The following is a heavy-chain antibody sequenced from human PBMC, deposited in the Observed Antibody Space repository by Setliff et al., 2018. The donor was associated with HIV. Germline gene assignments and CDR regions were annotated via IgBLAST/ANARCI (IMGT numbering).Heavy chain of an antibody. D-gene: IGHD7-27*01. J-gene: IGHJ5*02. Sequence: SETLSLTCAVYGGSLSGYYWRWIRQPPGKGLEWIGDVSHTGSTNYNPSLKSRITISADTPKNQFSLKLSSVTAADTAVYYCARDLPELTGRSFDPWGQGIQVTVSS. CDR1: GGSLSGYY. V-gene: IGHV4-34*01. CDR3: ARDLPELTGRSFDP. CDR2: VSHTGST.